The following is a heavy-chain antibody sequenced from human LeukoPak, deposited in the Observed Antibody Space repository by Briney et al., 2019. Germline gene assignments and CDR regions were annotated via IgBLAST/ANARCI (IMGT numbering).Heavy chain of an antibody. J-gene: IGHJ4*02. CDR2: IYYSGST. CDR3: ARVCGYYYDSSGYYTGIWFDY. Sequence: SETLSLTCTVSGGSISSGDYYWSWIRQPPGKGLEWIGYIYYSGSTYYNPSLKSRVTISVDTSKNQFSLKLSSVTAADTAVYYCARVCGYYYDSSGYYTGIWFDYWGQGTLVSVSS. D-gene: IGHD3-22*01. CDR1: GGSISSGDYY. V-gene: IGHV4-30-4*01.